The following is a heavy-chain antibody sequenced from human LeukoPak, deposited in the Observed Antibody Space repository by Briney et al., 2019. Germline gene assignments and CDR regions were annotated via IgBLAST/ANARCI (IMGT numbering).Heavy chain of an antibody. CDR1: GFTFDDYT. V-gene: IGHV3-43*01. D-gene: IGHD3-10*01. CDR3: AKGNYYGSGTSPVDI. CDR2: ITWNSGNT. J-gene: IGHJ3*02. Sequence: GGSLRLSCAASGFTFDDYTMHWVRQAPGQGLEWVSLITWNSGNTYYADSVKGRFTISRDNSKNSLYLQMNSLRTEDTALYYCAKGNYYGSGTSPVDIWGQGTMVTVSS.